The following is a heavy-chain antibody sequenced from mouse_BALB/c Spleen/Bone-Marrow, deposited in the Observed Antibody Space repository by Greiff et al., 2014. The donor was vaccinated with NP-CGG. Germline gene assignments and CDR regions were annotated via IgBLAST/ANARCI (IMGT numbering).Heavy chain of an antibody. J-gene: IGHJ1*01. V-gene: IGHV7-1*02. CDR1: GFTFSDFY. CDR3: ARGTVDNWYFDV. D-gene: IGHD1-1*01. Sequence: DVQLVESGGGLVQPGGSLRLSCATSGFTFSDFYMEWVRQPPGKRLEWIVASRNKANDYTTEYSASVRGRFIVSRDISQSILHLQMNALRAEDTAIYYCARGTVDNWYFDVWGAGTTVTVSS. CDR2: SRNKANDYTT.